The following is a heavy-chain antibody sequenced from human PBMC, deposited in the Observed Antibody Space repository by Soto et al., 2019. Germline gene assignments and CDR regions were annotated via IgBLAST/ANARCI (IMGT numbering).Heavy chain of an antibody. CDR2: IYHSGTT. CDR3: ARGGYDSSGYYFRLDY. D-gene: IGHD3-22*01. J-gene: IGHJ4*02. CDR1: GDSMRSNNW. V-gene: IGHV4-4*02. Sequence: QVQLQESGPGLVDPSGTLSLTCAVSGDSMRSNNWGRGVPQPPGKGLEWIGEIYHSGTTNYNPSLKSRVTISVDKSKNQFSLRLNSVTAADTAFYYCARGGYDSSGYYFRLDYWGQGTLVTVSS.